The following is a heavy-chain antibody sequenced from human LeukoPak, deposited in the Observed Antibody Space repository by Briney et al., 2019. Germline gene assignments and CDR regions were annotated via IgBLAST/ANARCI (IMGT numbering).Heavy chain of an antibody. J-gene: IGHJ5*02. CDR2: ISSNGGST. CDR3: ARGKSDSSGYRAGAFHQYNWFDP. Sequence: GGSLRLSCAASGFTFSSYAMHWVRQAPGKGLEYVSAISSNGGSTYYANSVKGRFTISRDNSKNTLYLQMGSLRAEDMAVYYCARGKSDSSGYRAGAFHQYNWFDPWGQGTLVTVSS. V-gene: IGHV3-64*01. D-gene: IGHD3-22*01. CDR1: GFTFSSYA.